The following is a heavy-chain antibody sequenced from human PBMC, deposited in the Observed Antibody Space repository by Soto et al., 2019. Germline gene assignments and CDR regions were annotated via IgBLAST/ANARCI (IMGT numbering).Heavy chain of an antibody. CDR1: GFTFRNYA. CDR3: TKGRYLELFLSGGGKES. CDR2: INGGGIST. Sequence: PGGSLRLSCAASGFTFRNYAMSWVRQTPEKGLEWVSAINGGGISTYYADSVKGRFTISRDQSKNTIYLQMDSLRVEDTALYYCTKGRYLELFLSGGGKESWGPGTLVTGSS. V-gene: IGHV3-23*01. J-gene: IGHJ5*02. D-gene: IGHD3-3*01.